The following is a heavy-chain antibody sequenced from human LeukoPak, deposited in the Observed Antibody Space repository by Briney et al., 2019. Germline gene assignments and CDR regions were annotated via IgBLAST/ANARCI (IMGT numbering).Heavy chain of an antibody. J-gene: IGHJ5*02. CDR3: ARSFASGGFDP. D-gene: IGHD3-16*01. CDR1: GGSISSYY. V-gene: IGHV4-4*09. Sequence: SETLSLTCTVSGGSISSYYWSWIRQPPGKGLEWIGCIYTSGSTNYNPSLKSRVTISVDTSKNQFSLKLSSVTAADTAVYYCARSFASGGFDPWGQGTLVTVSS. CDR2: IYTSGST.